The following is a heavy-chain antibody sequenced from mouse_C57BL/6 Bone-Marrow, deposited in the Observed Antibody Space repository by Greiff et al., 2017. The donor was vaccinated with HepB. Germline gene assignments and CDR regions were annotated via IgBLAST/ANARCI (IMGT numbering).Heavy chain of an antibody. CDR2: INPNNGGT. J-gene: IGHJ4*01. D-gene: IGHD2-3*01. CDR1: GYTFNDYN. CDR3: ARSGWLLHYAMDY. Sequence: VQLQQSGPELVKPGASVKMSCKASGYTFNDYNMHWVKQSHGKSLEWIGYINPNNGGTSYNQKFKGKATLTVNKSSSTAYMELRSLTSEDSAVYYCARSGWLLHYAMDYWGQGTSVTVSS. V-gene: IGHV1-22*01.